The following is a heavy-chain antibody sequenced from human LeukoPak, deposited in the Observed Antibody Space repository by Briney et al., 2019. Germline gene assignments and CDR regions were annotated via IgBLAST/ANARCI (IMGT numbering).Heavy chain of an antibody. D-gene: IGHD2-15*01. CDR2: IYSGGST. CDR3: ASEVVAASDAFDI. J-gene: IGHJ3*02. CDR1: GFTVSSNY. V-gene: IGHV3-53*01. Sequence: GGSLRLSCAASGFTVSSNYMSWVRQAPGKGLEWVSVIYSGGSTYYADSVKGRFTISRDNSKNTLYLQMNSLRAEDTAVYYCASEVVAASDAFDIWGQGTTVTVSS.